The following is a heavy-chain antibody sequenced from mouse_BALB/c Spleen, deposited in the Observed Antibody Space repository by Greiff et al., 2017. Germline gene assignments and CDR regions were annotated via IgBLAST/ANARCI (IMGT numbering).Heavy chain of an antibody. J-gene: IGHJ2*01. V-gene: IGHV8-12*01. CDR1: GFSLSTSGMG. CDR2: IYWDDDK. D-gene: IGHD2-4*01. Sequence: ESGPGILQPSQTLSLTCSFSGFSLSTSGMGVSWIRQPSGKGLEWLAHIYWDDDKRYNPSLKSRLTISKDTSSNQVFLKITSVDTADTATYYCARRDPITTDFDYWGQGTTLTVSS. CDR3: ARRDPITTDFDY.